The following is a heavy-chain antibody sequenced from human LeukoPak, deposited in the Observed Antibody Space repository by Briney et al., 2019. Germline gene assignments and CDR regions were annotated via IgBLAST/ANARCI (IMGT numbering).Heavy chain of an antibody. CDR3: ARHATYYYGSGRVWFDP. Sequence: SETLSLTCAVYGGSFSGYYWSWIRQPPGKGLEWIGEINHSGSTNYNPSLKGRVTISVDTSKNQFSLKLSSVTAADTAVYYCARHATYYYGSGRVWFDPWGQGTLVTVCS. CDR2: INHSGST. J-gene: IGHJ5*02. CDR1: GGSFSGYY. V-gene: IGHV4-34*01. D-gene: IGHD3-10*01.